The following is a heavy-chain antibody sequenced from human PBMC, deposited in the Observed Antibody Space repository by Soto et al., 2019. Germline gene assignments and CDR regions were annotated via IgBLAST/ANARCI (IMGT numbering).Heavy chain of an antibody. CDR3: ARQGDYGDPNWFDP. CDR2: IYHSGST. V-gene: IGHV4-30-2*01. J-gene: IGHJ5*02. Sequence: QLQLQESGSGLVKPSQTLSLTCAVSGGSISSGGYSWSWIRQPPGKGLEWIGYIYHSGSTYYNPSLKSRVTISVDRSKNQFSLKLSSVTAADTAVYYCARQGDYGDPNWFDPWGQGTLVTVSS. D-gene: IGHD4-17*01. CDR1: GGSISSGGYS.